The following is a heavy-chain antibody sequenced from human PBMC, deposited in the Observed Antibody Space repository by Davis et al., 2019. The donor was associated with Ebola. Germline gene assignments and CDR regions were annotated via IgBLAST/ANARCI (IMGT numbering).Heavy chain of an antibody. V-gene: IGHV3-74*01. CDR1: GFTFSSYW. CDR3: ARDDVSYYDSSGYFY. J-gene: IGHJ4*02. D-gene: IGHD3-22*01. CDR2: INSDGSST. Sequence: GSLRLSCAASGFTFSSYWMHWVRQAPGKGLVWVSRINSDGSSTSYADSVKGRFTISRDNAKNTLYLQMNSLRAEDTAVYYCARDDVSYYDSSGYFYWGQGTLVTVSS.